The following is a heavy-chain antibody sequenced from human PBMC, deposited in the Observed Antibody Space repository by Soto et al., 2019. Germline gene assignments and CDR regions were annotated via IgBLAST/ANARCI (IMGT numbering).Heavy chain of an antibody. V-gene: IGHV3-30-3*01. CDR1: GFPFSSYA. J-gene: IGHJ4*02. Sequence: GGSLRLSCAASGFPFSSYAIHWVRPAPGKGLEWVAVISYDGSNKYYADSVKGRFTISRDNSKNTLYLQMNSLRAEDTAVYYCARDRGYYDSSGYYFYFDYWGQGTLVTVSS. D-gene: IGHD3-22*01. CDR2: ISYDGSNK. CDR3: ARDRGYYDSSGYYFYFDY.